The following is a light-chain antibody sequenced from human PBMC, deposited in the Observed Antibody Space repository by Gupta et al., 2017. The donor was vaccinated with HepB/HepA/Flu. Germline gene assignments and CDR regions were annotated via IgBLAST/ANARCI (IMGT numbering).Light chain of an antibody. CDR2: DVT. Sequence: QSALTQPASVSGSPGQSITISCTGTSSDVGSYNYVSWYQQHPGKAPKLMIYDVTIRPSGVSNRFSGSKSGDTASLTISGLQAEDEADYYCSSYTSSGTLIFGGGTEVTVL. V-gene: IGLV2-14*01. CDR3: SSYTSSGTLI. CDR1: SSDVGSYNY. J-gene: IGLJ2*01.